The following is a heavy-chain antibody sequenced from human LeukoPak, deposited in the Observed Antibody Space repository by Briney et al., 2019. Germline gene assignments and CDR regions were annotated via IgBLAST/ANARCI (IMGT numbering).Heavy chain of an antibody. CDR2: ISWDGGST. Sequence: PGGSLRLSCAASGFTFDDYTMHWVRQAPGKGLEWVSLISWDGGSTYYADSVKGRFTISRDNSKNSLYLQMNSLRTEDTALYYCAKDFKEQQLVLHYFDYWGQGTLVTVSS. CDR1: GFTFDDYT. CDR3: AKDFKEQQLVLHYFDY. V-gene: IGHV3-43*01. J-gene: IGHJ4*02. D-gene: IGHD6-13*01.